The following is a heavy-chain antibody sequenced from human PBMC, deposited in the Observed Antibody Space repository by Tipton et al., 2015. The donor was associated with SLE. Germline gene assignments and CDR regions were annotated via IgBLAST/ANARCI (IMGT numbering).Heavy chain of an antibody. V-gene: IGHV3-33*01. D-gene: IGHD6-19*01. CDR1: GFTFTSHG. J-gene: IGHJ3*02. Sequence: SLRLSCAASGFTFTSHGIHWVRQAPGKGLEWVAVIWYDGSDKYYADSVRGRFTISRDNSKNTVYLQMNSLRAEDTALYYCARHVSGWNAVDIWGQGTMVTVSS. CDR2: IWYDGSDK. CDR3: ARHVSGWNAVDI.